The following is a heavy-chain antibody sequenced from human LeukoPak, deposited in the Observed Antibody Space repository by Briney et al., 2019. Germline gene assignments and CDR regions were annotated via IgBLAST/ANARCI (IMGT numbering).Heavy chain of an antibody. V-gene: IGHV3-9*03. CDR1: GFTFHDYA. Sequence: GGSLRLSCAASGFTFHDYAMHWVRQAPGKGLEWVSGICWNRGNIVYADSVKGRFTISRDNAKNSLYLQMDSLRAEDMALYYCAKGQTIITMTTFDYWGQGTLVTVSS. J-gene: IGHJ4*02. CDR3: AKGQTIITMTTFDY. D-gene: IGHD4-17*01. CDR2: ICWNRGNI.